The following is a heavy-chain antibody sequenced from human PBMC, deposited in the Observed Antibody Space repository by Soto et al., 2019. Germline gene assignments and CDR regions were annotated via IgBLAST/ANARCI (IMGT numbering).Heavy chain of an antibody. V-gene: IGHV2-5*02. D-gene: IGHD2-15*01. Sequence: SGPTLVNPTQTLTLTCTFSGFSLSTRGVGVGWIRQPPGKALEWLALIYWDDDKRYSPSLKSRLTITKDTSKNQVVLTMTNMDPVDTATYYCARMYCSGGSCHPFDYWGQGTLVTVSS. CDR3: ARMYCSGGSCHPFDY. J-gene: IGHJ4*02. CDR2: IYWDDDK. CDR1: GFSLSTRGVG.